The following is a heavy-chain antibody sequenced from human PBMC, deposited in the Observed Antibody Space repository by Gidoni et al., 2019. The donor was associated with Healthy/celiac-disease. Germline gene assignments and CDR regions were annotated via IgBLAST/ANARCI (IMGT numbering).Heavy chain of an antibody. Sequence: QVQLQESGPGLVKPSETLSLTCTVSGGSISRYYWSWIRQPPGKGLVWIGYIYYSGSTNYNPSLKSRVTISVDTSNNQLSLKLSSVTAADTAVYYCARGVGIAAAGTPGWFDPWGQGTLVTVSS. CDR1: GGSISRYY. D-gene: IGHD6-13*01. CDR3: ARGVGIAAAGTPGWFDP. J-gene: IGHJ5*02. V-gene: IGHV4-59*01. CDR2: IYYSGST.